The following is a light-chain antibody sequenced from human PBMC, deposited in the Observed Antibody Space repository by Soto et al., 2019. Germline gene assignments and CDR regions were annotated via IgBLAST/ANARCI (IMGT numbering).Light chain of an antibody. Sequence: QSALTQPASVSGSPGQSITISSTGTSSDVGGYNYVSWYQQHPGKAPKLMLYDVSNRPSGVSNRFSGSQAGNTASLTISRLQAEDEADYYCSSYTSSSTLVVFGGGTKLTVL. V-gene: IGLV2-14*01. CDR3: SSYTSSSTLVV. J-gene: IGLJ2*01. CDR1: SSDVGGYNY. CDR2: DVS.